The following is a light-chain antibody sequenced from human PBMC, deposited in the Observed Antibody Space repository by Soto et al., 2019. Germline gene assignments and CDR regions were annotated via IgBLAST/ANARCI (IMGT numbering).Light chain of an antibody. J-gene: IGKJ5*01. CDR2: DAT. V-gene: IGKV3-11*01. CDR3: QQLHGYPIT. CDR1: QTVSRF. Sequence: EIVLTQSPATLSLSPGERATLACRASQTVSRFLAWYQQKPGQAPRLLIYDATKRATGIPARFSGSGSMTDFTLTINSLEPEDFATYYCQQLHGYPITFGQGTRLEIK.